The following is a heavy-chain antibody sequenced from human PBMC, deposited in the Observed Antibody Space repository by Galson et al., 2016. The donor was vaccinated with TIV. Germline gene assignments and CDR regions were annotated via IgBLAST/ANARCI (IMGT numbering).Heavy chain of an antibody. D-gene: IGHD3-16*01. V-gene: IGHV4-59*01. CDR1: GDSISSFY. J-gene: IGHJ6*02. CDR3: ARDWDYYYGMDV. CDR2: ISYTGFT. Sequence: SETLSLTCTVSGDSISSFYWIWIRQPPGKGLEWIAYISYTGFTKYNPSLKSRVTISADTSKNQFSLEVRSVTAADTAVYFCARDWDYYYGMDVWGQGTTVTVSS.